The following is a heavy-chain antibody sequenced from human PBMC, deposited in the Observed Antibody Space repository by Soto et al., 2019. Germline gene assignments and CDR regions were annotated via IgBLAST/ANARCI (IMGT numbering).Heavy chain of an antibody. CDR1: GFSFGDYA. D-gene: IGHD5-18*01. CDR2: ISGPGSRT. CDR3: ARGGRYTYGYGDYSYAMDV. J-gene: IGHJ6*02. V-gene: IGHV3-23*01. Sequence: EVQVLESGGGLVQPGGSLRLSCAASGFSFGDYAMSWVRQAPGKGLEWVSGISGPGSRTSYADAVRCRFTISRDNVNNTLSLPMDSLRAEDTAVYYCARGGRYTYGYGDYSYAMDVWGQGTTVTDSS.